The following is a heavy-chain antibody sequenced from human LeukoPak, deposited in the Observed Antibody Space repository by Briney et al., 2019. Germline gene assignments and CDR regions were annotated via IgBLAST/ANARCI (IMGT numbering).Heavy chain of an antibody. CDR3: ARASGSYWWFDS. D-gene: IGHD1-26*01. CDR2: INPNSGDT. CDR1: GYTFTGDY. Sequence: ASVKVSCKASGYTFTGDYMHWVRQAPGQGLEWMGWINPNSGDTNYAQKFQGRVTMSRDTSISTAYMELSRLRSDDTAVYYCARASGSYWWFDSWGQGTLVTVSS. V-gene: IGHV1-2*02. J-gene: IGHJ5*01.